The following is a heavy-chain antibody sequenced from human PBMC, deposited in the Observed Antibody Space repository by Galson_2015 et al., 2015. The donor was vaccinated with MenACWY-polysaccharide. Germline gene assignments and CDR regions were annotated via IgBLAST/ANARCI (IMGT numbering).Heavy chain of an antibody. V-gene: IGHV3-23*01. Sequence: SLRLSCAASGFTFSSYAMSWVRQAPGKGLEWVAAISGSGGTTHYADSVKGRFTISRDNSKNMVYLQMNSLRAEDTAVYYSLVVPGGNYRAMDVWGQGTTVTVS. CDR3: LVVPGGNYRAMDV. CDR2: ISGSGGTT. CDR1: GFTFSSYA. J-gene: IGHJ6*02. D-gene: IGHD2-2*01.